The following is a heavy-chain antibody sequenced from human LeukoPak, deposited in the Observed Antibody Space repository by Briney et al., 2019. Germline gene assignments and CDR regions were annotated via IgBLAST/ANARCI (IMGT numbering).Heavy chain of an antibody. CDR3: AKGDYYYDSSGSFDY. J-gene: IGHJ4*02. D-gene: IGHD3-22*01. V-gene: IGHV3-43*01. CDR1: GFTFEDYT. CDR2: INWDGSTT. Sequence: GGSLRLSCAASGFTFEDYTMHWVRQAPGKGLEWVSLINWDGSTTFYADSVKGRFTISRDNSKNSLYLQMNSLRTEDTALYYCAKGDYYYDSSGSFDYWGQGTLVTVSS.